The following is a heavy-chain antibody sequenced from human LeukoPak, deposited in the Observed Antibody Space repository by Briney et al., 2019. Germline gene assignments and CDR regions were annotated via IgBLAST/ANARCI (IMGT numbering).Heavy chain of an antibody. CDR1: GGSISSYY. CDR2: IYYSGST. CDR3: ARGGQWLASMDV. D-gene: IGHD6-19*01. V-gene: IGHV4-59*01. Sequence: SETLSLTCTVSGGSISSYYWSWIRQPPGKGLEWIGYIYYSGSTNYNPSLKSRVTISVDTSKNQFSLKLSSVTAADTAVYYCARGGQWLASMDVWGRGTTVTVSS. J-gene: IGHJ6*02.